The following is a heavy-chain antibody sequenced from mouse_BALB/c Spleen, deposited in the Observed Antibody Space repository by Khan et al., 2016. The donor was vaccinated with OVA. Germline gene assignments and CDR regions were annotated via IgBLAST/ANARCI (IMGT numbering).Heavy chain of an antibody. D-gene: IGHD2-4*01. J-gene: IGHJ4*01. CDR2: IWGDGST. CDR1: GFSLTGYG. CDR3: ARGTDDYALYAMDY. V-gene: IGHV2-6-7*01. Sequence: QMQLEESGPGLVAPSQSLSITYTVSGFSLTGYGVNWVRQPPGKGLEWLGMIWGDGSTDYNSALKSRLSISKDNSKSQVFLKMNSLQTDDTARYYCARGTDDYALYAMDYWGQGTSVTVSS.